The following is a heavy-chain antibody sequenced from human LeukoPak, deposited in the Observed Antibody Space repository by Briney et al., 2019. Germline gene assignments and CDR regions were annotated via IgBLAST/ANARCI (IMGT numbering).Heavy chain of an antibody. CDR1: GYTFTSYA. Sequence: ASVKVSCKASGYTFTSYAMHWVRQAPGQRLEWMGWINAGNGNTKYSQKFQGRVTITRDTSASTAYMGLSSLRSEDTAVYYCARDRCSSTSCYSWSEEYNWFDPWGQGTLVTVSS. CDR2: INAGNGNT. D-gene: IGHD2-2*02. J-gene: IGHJ5*02. V-gene: IGHV1-3*01. CDR3: ARDRCSSTSCYSWSEEYNWFDP.